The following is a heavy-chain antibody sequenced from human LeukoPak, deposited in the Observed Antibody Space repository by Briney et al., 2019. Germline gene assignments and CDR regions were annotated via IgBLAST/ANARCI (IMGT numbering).Heavy chain of an antibody. Sequence: VASVKVSCKASGYTFTSNYIHWVRQAPGQGLEWMGMIYPRDGNTSYAQKFQGRVTVTRDTSTSTVHMELSGLRSEDTAVYYCARDQEGFDYWGQGTLVTVSS. J-gene: IGHJ4*02. CDR2: IYPRDGNT. V-gene: IGHV1-46*01. CDR1: GYTFTSNY. CDR3: ARDQEGFDY.